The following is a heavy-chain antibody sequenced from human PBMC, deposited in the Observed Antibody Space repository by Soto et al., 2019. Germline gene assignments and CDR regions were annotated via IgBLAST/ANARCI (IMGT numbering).Heavy chain of an antibody. V-gene: IGHV4-31*03. CDR1: GGSISSCGYY. CDR3: ARVGSSSSWPIDY. Sequence: SEALSLTCTVSGGSISSCGYYWSWIRQHPGKGLEWIGYIYYSGSTYYNPSLKSRVTISVDTSKNQFSLKLSSVTAADTAVYYCARVGSSSSWPIDYWGQGTLVTVSS. J-gene: IGHJ4*02. CDR2: IYYSGST. D-gene: IGHD6-13*01.